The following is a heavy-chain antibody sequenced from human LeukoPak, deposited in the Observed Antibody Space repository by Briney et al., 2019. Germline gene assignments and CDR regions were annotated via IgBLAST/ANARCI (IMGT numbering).Heavy chain of an antibody. CDR3: ARLWGRGYSYGLDFDY. V-gene: IGHV5-51*01. D-gene: IGHD5-18*01. CDR1: GYSFTSYW. CDR2: IYPGDSDT. J-gene: IGHJ4*02. Sequence: GESLKISCKGSGYSFTSYWIGWVRQRPGKGLEWMGIIYPGDSDTRYSPSFQGQVTISADKSISTAYLQWSSLKASDTAMYYCARLWGRGYSYGLDFDYWGQGTLVTVSS.